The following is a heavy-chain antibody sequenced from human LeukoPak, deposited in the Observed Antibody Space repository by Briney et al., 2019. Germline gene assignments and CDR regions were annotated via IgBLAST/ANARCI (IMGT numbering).Heavy chain of an antibody. J-gene: IGHJ4*02. CDR1: GGSISSYY. V-gene: IGHV4-59*01. CDR3: ARDSSSWYFDY. CDR2: IYYSGST. Sequence: SETLSLTCTVSGGSISSYYWSWIRQPPGKGLEWIGYIYYSGSTNYNPSLKSRVTISVDTSKNQCSLKLSSVTAADTAVYYCARDSSSWYFDYWGQGTLVSVSS. D-gene: IGHD6-13*01.